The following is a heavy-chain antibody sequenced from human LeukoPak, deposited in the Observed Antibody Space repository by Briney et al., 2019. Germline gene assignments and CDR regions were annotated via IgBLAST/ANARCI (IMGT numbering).Heavy chain of an antibody. V-gene: IGHV4-59*01. J-gene: IGHJ4*02. CDR2: IYYSGST. Sequence: SETLSLTCIVSGGSISSYYWSWIRQPPGKGLEWIGYIYYSGSTNYNPSLKSRVTISVDTSKNQFSLKLSSVTAADTAVYYCARYSGYDYSFEYWGQGTLVTVSS. CDR3: ARYSGYDYSFEY. D-gene: IGHD5-12*01. CDR1: GGSISSYY.